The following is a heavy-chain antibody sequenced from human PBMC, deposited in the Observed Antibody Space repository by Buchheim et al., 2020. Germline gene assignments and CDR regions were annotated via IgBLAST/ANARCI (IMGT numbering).Heavy chain of an antibody. CDR3: AREGRRNYDYYYYGMDV. J-gene: IGHJ6*02. Sequence: EVQLVESGGGVVQPGGSLRLSCAASGFTFADYGMSWVRQAPGKGLEWVSCINWNGGSTGYADSVKGRFTISRDNAKNSLYLKMNRLRAEDTALYHCAREGRRNYDYYYYGMDVWGQGTT. CDR1: GFTFADYG. CDR2: INWNGGST. D-gene: IGHD1-7*01. V-gene: IGHV3-20*01.